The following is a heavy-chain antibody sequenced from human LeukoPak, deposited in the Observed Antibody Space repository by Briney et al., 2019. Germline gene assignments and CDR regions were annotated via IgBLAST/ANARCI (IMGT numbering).Heavy chain of an antibody. J-gene: IGHJ4*02. CDR1: GFTFRVYS. V-gene: IGHV3-48*02. CDR2: INPGSSNI. Sequence: GGSLRLSCAASGFTFRVYSMNWVRQAPGKGLEWVSYINPGSSNIYYADSVKGRFTISRDNAKNTLYLHMNSLRDEDTAVYYCSRAAYISSPDYWGQGMLVTVSS. CDR3: SRAAYISSPDY. D-gene: IGHD6-13*01.